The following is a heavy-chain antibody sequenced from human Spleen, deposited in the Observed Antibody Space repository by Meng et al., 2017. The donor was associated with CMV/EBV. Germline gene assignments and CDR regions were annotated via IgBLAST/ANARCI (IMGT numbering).Heavy chain of an antibody. CDR1: GYTFTSYG. CDR2: ISAYNGNT. CDR3: ARDLTRSGYDSGRYYFDY. Sequence: ASVKVSCKASGYTFTSYGISWVRQAPGQGLEWMGWISAYNGNTNYAQKLQGRVTMTTDTSTSTAYMELRSLRSDDTAVYYRARDLTRSGYDSGRYYFDYWGQGTLVTVSS. D-gene: IGHD5-12*01. V-gene: IGHV1-18*01. J-gene: IGHJ4*02.